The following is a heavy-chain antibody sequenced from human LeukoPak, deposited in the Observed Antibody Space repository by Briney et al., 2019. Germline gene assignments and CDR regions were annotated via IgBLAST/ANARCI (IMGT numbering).Heavy chain of an antibody. J-gene: IGHJ4*02. V-gene: IGHV5-51*01. CDR2: IYPGDSDT. Sequence: GESLQISCKGSGYSFTSYWIGWVRQMPGKGREWMGIIYPGDSDTRYSPSFQGQVTISADKSISTAYLQWSSLKASDTAMYYCARRAGSSGYYLSDWGQGTLVTVSS. D-gene: IGHD3-22*01. CDR3: ARRAGSSGYYLSD. CDR1: GYSFTSYW.